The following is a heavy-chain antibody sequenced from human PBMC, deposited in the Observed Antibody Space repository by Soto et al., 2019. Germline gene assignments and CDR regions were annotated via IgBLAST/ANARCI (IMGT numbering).Heavy chain of an antibody. CDR3: ARGRSVSRYFDWLLPPFGMDV. D-gene: IGHD3-9*01. CDR1: GGSISSGGYY. Sequence: SETLSLTCTVSGGSISSGGYYWSWIRQHPGKGLEWIGYIYYSGSTYYNPSLKSRVTISVDTSKNQFSLKLSSVTAADTAVYYCARGRSVSRYFDWLLPPFGMDVWGQGTTVTVSS. CDR2: IYYSGST. J-gene: IGHJ6*02. V-gene: IGHV4-31*03.